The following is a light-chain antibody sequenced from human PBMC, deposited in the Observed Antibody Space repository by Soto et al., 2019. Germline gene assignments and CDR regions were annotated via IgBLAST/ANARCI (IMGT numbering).Light chain of an antibody. CDR1: QSVSSSY. J-gene: IGKJ5*01. CDR2: DAS. V-gene: IGKV3-20*01. Sequence: EIVLTQSPGTLSLSPGERATLSCRASQSVSSSYLAWYQQKPGQAPRLLIYDASSGATDIPDRFSGSGSGTHFTLTISRLEPEDFAVYYCHQYGISPPTFGQGTRLEMK. CDR3: HQYGISPPT.